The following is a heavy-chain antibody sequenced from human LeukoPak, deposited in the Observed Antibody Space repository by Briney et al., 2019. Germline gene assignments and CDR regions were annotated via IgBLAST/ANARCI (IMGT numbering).Heavy chain of an antibody. CDR1: GGTFSSYA. CDR2: IIPIFGTA. D-gene: IGHD3-10*01. Sequence: ASVKVSCKASGGTFSSYAISWVRQAPGQGLEWMGGIIPIFGTANYAQKFQGRVTITADKSTSTAYMELSSLRSEDTAVYYCARGPSYSYYYYYYMDVWGKGTTVTVSS. CDR3: ARGPSYSYYYYYYMDV. J-gene: IGHJ6*03. V-gene: IGHV1-69*06.